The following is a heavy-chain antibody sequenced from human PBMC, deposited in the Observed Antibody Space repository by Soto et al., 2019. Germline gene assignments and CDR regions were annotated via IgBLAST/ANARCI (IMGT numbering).Heavy chain of an antibody. CDR3: AKLFEIVLMVPGATDS. CDR2: ISGGGSTT. D-gene: IGHD1-26*01. CDR1: GFNFATFA. J-gene: IGHJ4*02. V-gene: IGHV3-23*01. Sequence: GSLRLPCAASGFNFATFAMNWVRQAPGKGLEWVSAISGGGSTTYYADSVKGRFTISRDNSRNTVHLQIDSLRAEDTAIYYCAKLFEIVLMVPGATDSWGQGISVTVS.